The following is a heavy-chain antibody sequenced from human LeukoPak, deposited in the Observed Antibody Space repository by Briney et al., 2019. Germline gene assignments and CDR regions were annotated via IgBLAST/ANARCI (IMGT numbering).Heavy chain of an antibody. V-gene: IGHV1-2*02. J-gene: IGHJ4*02. CDR3: ARDKFSGIAVAGTFLWTFDY. Sequence: ASVKVSCKASGYTFTGYYMHWVRQAPGQGLEWMGWMNPNSGGTNYAQKFQGRVTMTRDTSISTAYMELSRLRSDDTAVYYCARDKFSGIAVAGTFLWTFDYWGQGTLVTVSS. D-gene: IGHD6-19*01. CDR2: MNPNSGGT. CDR1: GYTFTGYY.